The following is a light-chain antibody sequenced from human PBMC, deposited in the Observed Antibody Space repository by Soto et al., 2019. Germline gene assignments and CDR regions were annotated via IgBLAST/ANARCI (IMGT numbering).Light chain of an antibody. J-gene: IGKJ2*01. CDR2: DAS. CDR3: QQRSNWPPA. V-gene: IGKV3-11*01. CDR1: PSVFSH. Sequence: EFVLTQSPATLSLSPGERATLSCRASPSVFSHLAWYQQKPGQPPRLVIYDASNRAPGIPARFSGSGSGTDFTLTISSLGPEDFAVYYCQQRSNWPPAFGQGTKVEIK.